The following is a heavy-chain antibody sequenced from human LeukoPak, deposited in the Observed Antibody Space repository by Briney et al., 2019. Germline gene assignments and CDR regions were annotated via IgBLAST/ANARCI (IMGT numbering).Heavy chain of an antibody. CDR2: IYDSGST. V-gene: IGHV4-39*01. CDR1: GGSIRSSYYY. Sequence: SETLSLTCTVSGGSIRSSYYYWGWIRQPPGKGLEWIGSIYDSGSTYYNPSLRSRVTISVDTSKNQFSLRLSSVTAADTAVYSCATATVATTNSGWFDPWGQGTLVTVSS. CDR3: ATATVATTNSGWFDP. D-gene: IGHD1-1*01. J-gene: IGHJ5*02.